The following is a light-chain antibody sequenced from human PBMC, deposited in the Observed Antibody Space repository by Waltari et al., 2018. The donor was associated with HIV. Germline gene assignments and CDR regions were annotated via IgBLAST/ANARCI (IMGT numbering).Light chain of an antibody. CDR3: QSADFSGTYV. CDR1: ALPRQY. CDR2: NDN. J-gene: IGLJ1*01. V-gene: IGLV3-25*03. Sequence: SYELTQPASVSVSPGQTATITCAGDALPRQYAYWFQQKPGQAPVLLIYNDNERPSGIPERFSGSSSNSRATATLTINGVQAEDEADYYCQSADFSGTYVFGSGTKVTVL.